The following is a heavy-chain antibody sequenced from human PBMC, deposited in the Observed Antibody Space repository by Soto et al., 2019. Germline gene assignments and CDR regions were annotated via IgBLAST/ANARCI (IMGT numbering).Heavy chain of an antibody. D-gene: IGHD2-21*02. CDR3: ARDRDGARALDY. CDR1: GGSISSGGYF. CDR2: INYSGRT. Sequence: QVQLRESGPGQVKPSETLSVTCTVSGGSISSGGYFWSWVLQRPGQGLEWIGYINYSGRTSYSPSLKSRVTMSVDTSNQFSLKLTSVTAADTAVYYCARDRDGARALDYWGQGTLVTVSP. V-gene: IGHV4-31*03. J-gene: IGHJ4*02.